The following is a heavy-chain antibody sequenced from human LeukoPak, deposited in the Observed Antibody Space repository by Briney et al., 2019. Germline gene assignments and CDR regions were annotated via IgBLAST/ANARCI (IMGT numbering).Heavy chain of an antibody. Sequence: GASVKVSCKASGYTFTSYGIIWVRQAPGQGLQWMGWISAHNGKTNYAQNLQGRVTMTTDTSTNTVYLELRSLTSDDTAVYYCARAGTTLLLDYWGPGTLVTVSS. CDR1: GYTFTSYG. D-gene: IGHD4-11*01. V-gene: IGHV1-18*01. CDR2: ISAHNGKT. CDR3: ARAGTTLLLDY. J-gene: IGHJ4*02.